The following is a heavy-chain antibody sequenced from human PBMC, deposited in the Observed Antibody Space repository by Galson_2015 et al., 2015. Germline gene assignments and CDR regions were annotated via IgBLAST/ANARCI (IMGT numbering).Heavy chain of an antibody. CDR3: AREASVQWFGELTYGMDV. CDR1: GDSVPSNSAA. CDR2: TYYRSKWYN. V-gene: IGHV6-1*01. J-gene: IGHJ6*02. D-gene: IGHD3-10*01. Sequence: CAISGDSVPSNSAAWNWIRQSPSRGLEWLGRTYYRSKWYNDYAVSVKSRITINPDTSKNQFSLQLNSVTPEDTAVYYCAREASVQWFGELTYGMDVWGQGTTVTVSS.